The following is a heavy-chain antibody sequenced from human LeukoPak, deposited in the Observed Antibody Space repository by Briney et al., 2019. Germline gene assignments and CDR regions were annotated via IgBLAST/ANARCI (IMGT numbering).Heavy chain of an antibody. CDR1: GYTFTNYY. CDR3: ARVRDGYNDAYDI. CDR2: INPSGGNT. J-gene: IGHJ3*02. D-gene: IGHD5-24*01. V-gene: IGHV1-46*01. Sequence: ASVKVSCKASGYTFTNYYIHWVRQAPGQGLEWMGLINPSGGNTNYAQDFQGRVTMTRDTSTSTVYMGLSSLRSEDTAVYYCARVRDGYNDAYDIWGQGTMVTVPS.